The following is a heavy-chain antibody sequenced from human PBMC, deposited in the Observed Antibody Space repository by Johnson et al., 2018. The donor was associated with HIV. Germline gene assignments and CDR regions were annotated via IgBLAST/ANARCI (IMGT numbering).Heavy chain of an antibody. Sequence: QVQLVESGGGVVLPGRSLRLSCAASLFTFRSYAMHWVRQAPGKGLEWVAVISYDVSNKYYADSVKGRFTISRDNSKNTLYLQMTSLRAEDTAVYYCVRGLLWFGELLEAFDIWGQGTMVTVSS. D-gene: IGHD3-10*01. V-gene: IGHV3-30*14. CDR2: ISYDVSNK. CDR3: VRGLLWFGELLEAFDI. CDR1: LFTFRSYA. J-gene: IGHJ3*02.